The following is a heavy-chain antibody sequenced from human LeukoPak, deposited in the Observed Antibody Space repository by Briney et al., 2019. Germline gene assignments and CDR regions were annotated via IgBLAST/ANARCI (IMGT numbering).Heavy chain of an antibody. CDR3: ARAEKYCSGGSCYHNYYMDV. V-gene: IGHV4-59*11. Sequence: PSETLSLTCTVSGGSISSHYWSWIRQPPGKGLDWIGYIYYSGSTNYNPSLKSRVTISVDTSKNQFSLKLSSVTAADTAVYYCARAEKYCSGGSCYHNYYMDVWGKGTTVTVSS. D-gene: IGHD2-15*01. CDR2: IYYSGST. J-gene: IGHJ6*03. CDR1: GGSISSHY.